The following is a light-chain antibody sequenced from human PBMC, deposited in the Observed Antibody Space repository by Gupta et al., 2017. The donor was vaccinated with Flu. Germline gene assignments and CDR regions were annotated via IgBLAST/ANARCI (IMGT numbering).Light chain of an antibody. CDR1: KVGDKY. CDR2: QDS. CDR3: QAWDSSTCWV. Sequence: SYELTQPPSVSVSPGQTASITCSGDKVGDKYACWYQQKPGQSTVLVIYQDSKRPSGIPERFSGSNSGNTATLTISGTQAMDEADYYCQAWDSSTCWVFGGGTKLTVL. J-gene: IGLJ3*02. V-gene: IGLV3-1*01.